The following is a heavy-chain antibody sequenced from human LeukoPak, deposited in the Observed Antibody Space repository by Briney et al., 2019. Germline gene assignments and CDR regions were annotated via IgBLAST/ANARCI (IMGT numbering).Heavy chain of an antibody. Sequence: GESLTLSCAVSGFTLGDYWMRWVRQSPGKGLEWVASINKDAGEIRYLYSVKGRFTISRDNAKNSVYLQMTNLGAEDTAVYYCATYTQDFGAPGGTDYWGLGTLVSVSS. CDR1: GFTLGDYW. D-gene: IGHD2-15*01. CDR3: ATYTQDFGAPGGTDY. V-gene: IGHV3-7*01. CDR2: INKDAGEI. J-gene: IGHJ4*02.